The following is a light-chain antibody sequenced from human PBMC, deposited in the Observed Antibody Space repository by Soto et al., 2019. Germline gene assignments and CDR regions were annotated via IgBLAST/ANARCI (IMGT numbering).Light chain of an antibody. J-gene: IGKJ1*01. Sequence: EIVLTQSPATLSLSPGERATLSCRASQSVSSYLAWYQQKPGQAPRLLIYDTANRATGIPARFSGSGSGTDFTLTISSLVPEDFAVYYCQQRTTFGQGTKVEIK. CDR2: DTA. CDR1: QSVSSY. V-gene: IGKV3-11*01. CDR3: QQRTT.